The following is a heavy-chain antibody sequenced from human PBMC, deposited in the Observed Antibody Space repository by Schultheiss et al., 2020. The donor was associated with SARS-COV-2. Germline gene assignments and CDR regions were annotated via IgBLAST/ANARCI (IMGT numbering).Heavy chain of an antibody. V-gene: IGHV4-39*07. CDR3: ARAGGSGWLSWFDP. CDR1: GGSISSTTYY. D-gene: IGHD6-19*01. Sequence: SETLSLTCTVSGGSISSTTYYWGWIRQPPGKGLEWIGSIFYRGITYYNPSLQTLVSISLDTSKNQFSLKLSSVTAADTAVYYCARAGGSGWLSWFDPWGQGTLVTVSS. CDR2: IFYRGIT. J-gene: IGHJ5*02.